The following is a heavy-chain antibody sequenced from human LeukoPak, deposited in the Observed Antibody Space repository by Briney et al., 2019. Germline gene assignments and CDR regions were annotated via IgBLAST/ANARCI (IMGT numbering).Heavy chain of an antibody. CDR3: ARLSAMLRGPEPIYYFDY. Sequence: ASVKVSCKAFGYTFTSNYMHWVRQAPGQGPEWMGVISPSGGSTTYAQKFQGRVTLTRDMSTSTDYLELSSLRSEDTAVYYCARLSAMLRGPEPIYYFDYWGQGTLVTVSS. V-gene: IGHV1-46*01. D-gene: IGHD3-10*01. CDR2: ISPSGGST. CDR1: GYTFTSNY. J-gene: IGHJ4*01.